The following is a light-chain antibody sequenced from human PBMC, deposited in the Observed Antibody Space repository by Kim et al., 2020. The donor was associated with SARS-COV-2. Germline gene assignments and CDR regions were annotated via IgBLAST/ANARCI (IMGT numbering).Light chain of an antibody. V-gene: IGKV1-5*01. Sequence: ASVGDRVTISCRASQSINSWLAWYQQKPGKAPKLLIYDASSLESGVPSTFSGSGSGTEFTLTISSLQPDDFATYYCQQYNSYPRTFGQGTKVDIK. J-gene: IGKJ1*01. CDR2: DAS. CDR3: QQYNSYPRT. CDR1: QSINSW.